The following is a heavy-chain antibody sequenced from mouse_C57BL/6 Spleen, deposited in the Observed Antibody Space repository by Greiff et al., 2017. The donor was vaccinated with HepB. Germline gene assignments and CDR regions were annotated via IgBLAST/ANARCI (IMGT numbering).Heavy chain of an antibody. Sequence: EVQLQQSGPELVKPGASVKIPCKASGYTFTDYNMDWVKQSHGKSLEWTGDINPNNGGTIYNQKFKGKATLTVDKSSSTAYMELRSLTSEDTAVYYCARRAVYDYDPYYYAMDYWGQGTSVTVSS. CDR2: INPNNGGT. CDR3: ARRAVYDYDPYYYAMDY. V-gene: IGHV1-18*01. CDR1: GYTFTDYN. D-gene: IGHD2-4*01. J-gene: IGHJ4*01.